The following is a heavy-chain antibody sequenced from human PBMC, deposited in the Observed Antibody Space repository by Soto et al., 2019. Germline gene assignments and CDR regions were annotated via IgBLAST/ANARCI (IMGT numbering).Heavy chain of an antibody. V-gene: IGHV4-39*01. CDR3: ARQPRGYSYGRSCQIDY. CDR1: GGSISSSSYY. CDR2: IYYSGST. J-gene: IGHJ4*02. Sequence: QLQLQESGPGLVKPSETLSLTCTVSGGSISSSSYYWGWIRQPPGKGLEWIGSIYYSGSTYYNPSLKSRVTISVDTSKNQLSLKLSSMPAADTAVYYCARQPRGYSYGRSCQIDYWGQGTLVTVSS. D-gene: IGHD5-18*01.